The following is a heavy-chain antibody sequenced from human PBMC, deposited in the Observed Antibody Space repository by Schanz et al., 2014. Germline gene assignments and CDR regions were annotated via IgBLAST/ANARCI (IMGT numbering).Heavy chain of an antibody. CDR1: GFGFDDYA. V-gene: IGHV3-23*04. CDR2: ISGSGAST. D-gene: IGHD3-10*01. CDR3: AKDQGSYGSGSYSYFDY. Sequence: EVQLVESGGGVVRPGGSLRLSCAASGFGFDDYAMSWVRQASGKGLEWVSAISGSGASTYYADSVKGRFTISRDNSKNTLYLQMNSLRAEDTAVYYCAKDQGSYGSGSYSYFDYWGQGTLDTVSS. J-gene: IGHJ4*02.